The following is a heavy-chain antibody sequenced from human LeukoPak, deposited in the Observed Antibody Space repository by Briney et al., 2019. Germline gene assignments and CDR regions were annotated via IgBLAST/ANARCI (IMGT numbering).Heavy chain of an antibody. CDR3: AKLTSGWFEDY. V-gene: IGHV3-23*01. Sequence: PGGSLRLSCAASGFTFTTYGMTWVRQAPGKGLEWVSAITPSGGDTFYADSVKGRFTISRDNSKNTLFLQMNSLRVKDTAVYYCAKLTSGWFEDYWGQGTLVTVSS. J-gene: IGHJ4*02. CDR2: ITPSGGDT. CDR1: GFTFTTYG. D-gene: IGHD6-19*01.